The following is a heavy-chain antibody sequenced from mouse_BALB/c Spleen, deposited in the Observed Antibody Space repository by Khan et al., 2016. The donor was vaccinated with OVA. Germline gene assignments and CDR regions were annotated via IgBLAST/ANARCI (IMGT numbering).Heavy chain of an antibody. CDR1: GYTLTSYW. V-gene: IGHV1S81*02. CDR2: INPSNGRT. J-gene: IGHJ2*01. CDR3: ARCLINVDY. Sequence: QVQLQQPGAELVNPGASVNLSCKASGYTLTSYWMHWVKQRPGQGLEWIGEINPSNGRTNYNEKFKSQATLTVDKSSSTAYMQLSSPTSEDSAVYYCARCLINVDYWGQGTTLTVSS.